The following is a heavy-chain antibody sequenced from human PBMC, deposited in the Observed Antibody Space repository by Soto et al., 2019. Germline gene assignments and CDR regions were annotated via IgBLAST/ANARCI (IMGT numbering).Heavy chain of an antibody. J-gene: IGHJ4*02. V-gene: IGHV3-7*03. CDR1: GFTFSSYW. CDR2: IKQDGSEK. D-gene: IGHD2-2*01. CDR3: AKDACSSVSCSFDC. Sequence: GGSLRLSCAASGFTFSSYWMSWVRQAPGKGLEWVANIKQDGSEKYYVDSVKGRFTISRDNAKNSLYLQMNSLRAEDTAIYYCAKDACSSVSCSFDCWGQGTLVTVSS.